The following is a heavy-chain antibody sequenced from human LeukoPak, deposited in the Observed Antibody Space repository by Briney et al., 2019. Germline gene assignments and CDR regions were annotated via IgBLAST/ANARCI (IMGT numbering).Heavy chain of an antibody. CDR3: ARGHPYSF. CDR2: IYYSGST. D-gene: IGHD1-26*01. CDR1: GGSISSYY. J-gene: IGHJ4*02. V-gene: IGHV4-59*01. Sequence: SETLSLTCTVSGGSISSYYWSWIRQPPGKGLEWIGYIYYSGSTNYNPSLKSRVTISVDTSKNQFSLKLSSVTAADTAVYYCARGHPYSFWGQGTLVTVSS.